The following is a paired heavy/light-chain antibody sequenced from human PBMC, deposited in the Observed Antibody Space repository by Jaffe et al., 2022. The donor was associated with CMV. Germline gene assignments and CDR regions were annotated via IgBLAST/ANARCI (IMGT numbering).Light chain of an antibody. CDR3: QQYYSYPSLT. Sequence: AIRITQSPSSLSASTGDRVTITCRASQGISSYLAWYQQKPGKAPKLLIYAASTLQSGVPSRFSGSGSGTDFTLTISCLQSEDFATYYCQQYYSYPSLTFGGGTKVEIK. J-gene: IGKJ4*01. CDR1: QGISSY. CDR2: AAS. V-gene: IGKV1-8*01.
Heavy chain of an antibody. D-gene: IGHD3-22*01. CDR1: GGSISSYY. J-gene: IGHJ3*02. CDR3: AREIGYYYDSSGYYHAFDI. V-gene: IGHV4-4*07. CDR2: IYTSGST. Sequence: QVQLQESGPGLVKPSETLSLTCTVSGGSISSYYWSWIRQPAGKGLEWIGRIYTSGSTNYNPSLKSRVTMSVDTSKNQFSLKLSSVTAADTAVYYCAREIGYYYDSSGYYHAFDIWGQGTMVTVSS.